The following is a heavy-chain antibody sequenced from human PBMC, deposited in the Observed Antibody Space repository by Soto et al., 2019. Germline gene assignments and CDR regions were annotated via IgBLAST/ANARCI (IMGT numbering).Heavy chain of an antibody. D-gene: IGHD3-9*01. V-gene: IGHV4-31*03. CDR2: IYYIGST. CDR3: ARERGYDILTGSRTGRLDAFDI. CDR1: GGSISSGGYY. J-gene: IGHJ3*02. Sequence: PSETLSLTCTVSGGSISSGGYYWNWIRQHPGKGLEWIGYIYYIGSTYYNPPLKSRVTISLDTSKNQFSLKLSSVTAADTAVYYCARERGYDILTGSRTGRLDAFDIWGQGTMVTVSS.